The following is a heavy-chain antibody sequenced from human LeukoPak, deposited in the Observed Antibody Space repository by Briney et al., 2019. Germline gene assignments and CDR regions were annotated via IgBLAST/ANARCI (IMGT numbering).Heavy chain of an antibody. CDR3: AKSDTPWGSWYYFDY. CDR1: GLSCSNYG. J-gene: IGHJ4*02. V-gene: IGHV3-23*01. D-gene: IGHD6-13*01. CDR2: INNSGGST. Sequence: GGSLRLSCAVSGLSCSNYGMSWVRQAPGKGLEWVSSINNSGGSTYYADSVKGRFTISRDNSKNTPYLQMNSLRAEDTAVYYCAKSDTPWGSWYYFDYWGQGTLVTVSS.